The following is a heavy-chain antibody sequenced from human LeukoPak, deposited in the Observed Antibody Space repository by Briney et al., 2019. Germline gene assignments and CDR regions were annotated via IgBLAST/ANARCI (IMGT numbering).Heavy chain of an antibody. V-gene: IGHV3-74*01. J-gene: IGHJ4*02. CDR3: ARDWQLVPFDY. Sequence: RGSLRLSCAASGFTFSSYWMHWVRHAPGKGLVWVSRINSDGSSTGYADSVKGRFTISRDNAKNTLYLQMNSLRAEDTAVYYCARDWQLVPFDYWGQGTLVTVSS. CDR2: INSDGSST. D-gene: IGHD6-6*01. CDR1: GFTFSSYW.